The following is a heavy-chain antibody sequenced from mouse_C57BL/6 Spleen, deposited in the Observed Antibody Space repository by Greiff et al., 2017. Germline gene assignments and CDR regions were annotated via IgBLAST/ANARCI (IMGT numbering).Heavy chain of an antibody. CDR1: GYAFTNYV. CDR2: INPGSGGT. V-gene: IGHV1-54*01. J-gene: IGHJ2*01. Sequence: QVQLKQSGAELVRPGTSVKVSCKASGYAFTNYVIDWVKQRPGQGLEWIGMINPGSGGTNYNEKFKGKATLTADKSSSTAYMQHSSLTSEDSAVYFCAGAWGGWGQGTTLTVSS. CDR3: AGAWGG.